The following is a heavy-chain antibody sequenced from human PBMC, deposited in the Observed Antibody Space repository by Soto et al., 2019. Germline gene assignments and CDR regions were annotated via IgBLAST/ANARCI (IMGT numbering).Heavy chain of an antibody. J-gene: IGHJ4*02. Sequence: ASVKVSCKASGYTFTGYYMHWVRQAPGQGLEWMGWINPNSGGTNYAQKFQGWVTMTRDTSISTAYMELSRLRSDDTAVYYCARGYDFWSGYFSSNLVGYFDYWGQG. CDR3: ARGYDFWSGYFSSNLVGYFDY. V-gene: IGHV1-2*04. CDR2: INPNSGGT. D-gene: IGHD3-3*01. CDR1: GYTFTGYY.